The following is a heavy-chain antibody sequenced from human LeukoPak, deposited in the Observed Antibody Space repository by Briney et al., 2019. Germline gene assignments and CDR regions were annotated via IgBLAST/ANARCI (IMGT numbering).Heavy chain of an antibody. V-gene: IGHV3-23*01. J-gene: IGHJ3*02. CDR3: AKDLRSIAVAGGEAFDI. CDR2: ISGSGGTT. D-gene: IGHD6-19*01. CDR1: GFTFSIYG. Sequence: GGSLRLSCAASGFTFSIYGMSWVRQAPGKGLEWVSVISGSGGTTYCADSVKGRFTTSRDNSKNTLYLQMNSLRAEDTAVYYCAKDLRSIAVAGGEAFDIWGQGTMVTVSS.